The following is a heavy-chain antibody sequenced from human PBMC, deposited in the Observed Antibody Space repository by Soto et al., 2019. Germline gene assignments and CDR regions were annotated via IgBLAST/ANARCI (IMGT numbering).Heavy chain of an antibody. Sequence: EVQVLESGGGLVQPGGSLRLSCAASGFTFNYYGMSWVRQAPGKGLEWVSIVTGNGDITYYTDSVKGRFTISRDNSKNMVWLQMNSLRAEDTAVYYCATSHYGEMDWGQGVLVTVSS. CDR2: VTGNGDIT. J-gene: IGHJ4*02. CDR1: GFTFNYYG. V-gene: IGHV3-23*01. CDR3: ATSHYGEMD. D-gene: IGHD4-17*01.